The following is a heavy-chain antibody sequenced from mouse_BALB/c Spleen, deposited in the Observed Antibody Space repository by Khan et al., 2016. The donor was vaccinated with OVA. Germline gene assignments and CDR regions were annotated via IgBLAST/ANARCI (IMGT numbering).Heavy chain of an antibody. V-gene: IGHV5-9-3*01. D-gene: IGHD1-1*01. CDR3: ARHNYGPFAY. Sequence: EVELVESGGDFVKPGGSLKLSCSASGFTFSTYAMSWVRQTPEKRLEWVAAISSGGDYIYYPDSVQGRFTISRDNATNTLYLQMSSRRSADTAMYYCARHNYGPFAYWGQGTLVTVSA. CDR2: ISSGGDYI. J-gene: IGHJ3*01. CDR1: GFTFSTYA.